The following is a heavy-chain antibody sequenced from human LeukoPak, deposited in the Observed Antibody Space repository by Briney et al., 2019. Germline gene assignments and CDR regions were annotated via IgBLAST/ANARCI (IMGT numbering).Heavy chain of an antibody. CDR2: IKQDGSEK. CDR1: GFTFSSYW. V-gene: IGHV3-7*01. Sequence: PGGSLRLSCAASGFTFSSYWMSWVRQAPGKGLEWVANIKQDGSEKYYVDSVKGRFTISRDNSKNTLYLQMGSLRAEDMAVYYCARDWGGTPWEAFDIWGQGTMVTVSS. CDR3: ARDWGGTPWEAFDI. J-gene: IGHJ3*02. D-gene: IGHD2-21*01.